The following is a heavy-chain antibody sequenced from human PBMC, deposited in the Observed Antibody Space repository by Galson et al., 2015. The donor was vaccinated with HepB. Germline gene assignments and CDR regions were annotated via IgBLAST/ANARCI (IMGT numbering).Heavy chain of an antibody. Sequence: SLRLSCAASGFSFTSYAMTWVRQAPGKGLEWVSGMSDNGDNTFYADSVKGRFTISRDISKNTVYLQMNSLRVEDTAVYHCATRSGASGWYSYFQHWGQGTLVTVSS. CDR2: MSDNGDNT. D-gene: IGHD6-19*01. V-gene: IGHV3-23*01. CDR3: ATRSGASGWYSYFQH. CDR1: GFSFTSYA. J-gene: IGHJ1*01.